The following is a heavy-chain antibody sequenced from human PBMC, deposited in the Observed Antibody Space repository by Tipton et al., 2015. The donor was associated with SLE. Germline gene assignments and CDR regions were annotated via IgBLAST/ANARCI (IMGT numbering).Heavy chain of an antibody. D-gene: IGHD4-23*01. V-gene: IGHV3-11*01. CDR3: ASQMGLDYGGNAGDAFDI. Sequence: SLRLSCVASGFRFSRRYMTWIRQAPGKGLEWISYISTTGSTIDYADSVKGRFTITRDNAKNSLYLQMNTLGAEDTAVYYCASQMGLDYGGNAGDAFDIWGQGTMVAVSS. CDR2: ISTTGSTI. J-gene: IGHJ3*02. CDR1: GFRFSRRY.